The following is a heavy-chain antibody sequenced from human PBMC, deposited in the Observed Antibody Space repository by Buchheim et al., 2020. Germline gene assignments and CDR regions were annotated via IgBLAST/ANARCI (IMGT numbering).Heavy chain of an antibody. V-gene: IGHV3-30*18. J-gene: IGHJ4*02. CDR2: IGKDGSIK. Sequence: QVQLVESGGGVVQPGRSLRLSCEGSGFTFSSYGMHWVRQAPGKGLEWVAVIGKDGSIKYYVDSVRGRFTISRENSKNMLYLQMNSLRGEDTAVYYCAKEAYDGSGTYDYWGQGTL. CDR3: AKEAYDGSGTYDY. CDR1: GFTFSSYG. D-gene: IGHD3-10*01.